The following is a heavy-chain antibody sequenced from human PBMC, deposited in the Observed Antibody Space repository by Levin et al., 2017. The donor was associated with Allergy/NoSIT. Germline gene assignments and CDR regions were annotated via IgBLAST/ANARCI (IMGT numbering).Heavy chain of an antibody. CDR2: ISANSGFI. Sequence: SLKISCEVSGFAFDDYGMHWVRQVPGKGLEWVSGISANSGFIGHADSVKGRFTISRDNAKNPLYLQMNSLRPDDTALYYCVKDMGTNWDLFDFWGQGTLVTVSS. D-gene: IGHD7-27*01. CDR3: VKDMGTNWDLFDF. CDR1: GFAFDDYG. V-gene: IGHV3-9*01. J-gene: IGHJ4*02.